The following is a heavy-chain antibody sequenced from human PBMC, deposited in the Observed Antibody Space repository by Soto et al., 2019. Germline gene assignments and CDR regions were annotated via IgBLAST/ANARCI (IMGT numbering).Heavy chain of an antibody. CDR1: GFTFSSYG. CDR2: ISYDGSNK. V-gene: IGHV3-30*18. D-gene: IGHD2-2*01. CDR3: AKDAYCISTSCYEEGYYGMDV. J-gene: IGHJ6*02. Sequence: GGSLRLSCAASGFTFSSYGMHWVRQAPGKGLEWVAVISYDGSNKYYADSVKGRFTISRDNSKNTLYLQMNSLRAEDTAVYYCAKDAYCISTSCYEEGYYGMDVWGQGTTVTVSS.